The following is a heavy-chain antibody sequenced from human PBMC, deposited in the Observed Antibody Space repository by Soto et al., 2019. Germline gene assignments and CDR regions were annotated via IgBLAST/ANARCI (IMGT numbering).Heavy chain of an antibody. Sequence: GGSLRLSCAASGFTVSSNYMSWVRQAPGKGLEWVSVIYSGGSTYYADSVKGRFTISRDNSKNTLYLQMNSLRAEDTAVYYCARDSGYCSSTSCYSYYYMDVWGKGTTVTVSS. D-gene: IGHD2-2*01. CDR2: IYSGGST. V-gene: IGHV3-66*01. CDR3: ARDSGYCSSTSCYSYYYMDV. CDR1: GFTVSSNY. J-gene: IGHJ6*03.